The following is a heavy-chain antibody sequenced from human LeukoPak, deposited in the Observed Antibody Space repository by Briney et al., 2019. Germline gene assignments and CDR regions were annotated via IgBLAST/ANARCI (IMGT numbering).Heavy chain of an antibody. CDR3: ARVRYYGILTGYYKPEYFQH. J-gene: IGHJ1*01. CDR2: INHSGST. V-gene: IGHV4-34*01. D-gene: IGHD3-9*01. Sequence: SETLSLTCAVYGGSFSGYYWSWIRQPPGKGLEWVGEINHSGSTNYNPSLKSRVTISVDTSKNQFSLKLSSVTAADTAVYYCARVRYYGILTGYYKPEYFQHWGQGTLVTVSA. CDR1: GGSFSGYY.